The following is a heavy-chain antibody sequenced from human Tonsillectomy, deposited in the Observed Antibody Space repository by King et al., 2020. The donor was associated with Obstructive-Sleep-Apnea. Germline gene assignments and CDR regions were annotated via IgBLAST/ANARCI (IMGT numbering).Heavy chain of an antibody. V-gene: IGHV4-39*07. CDR2: IYYSGST. CDR1: GGSISSGSSY. J-gene: IGHJ4*02. CDR3: GRAPQGLRLGELSRTFYFDY. Sequence: QLQESGPGLVKPSETLSLTCTVSGGSISSGSSYWGWIRQPPGKGLEWIGSIYYSGSTYYNPSLKSRVTISVDTSKNQFSLKLNSVTAADTAVYYGGRAPQGLRLGELSRTFYFDYWGQGTLVTVSS. D-gene: IGHD3-16*02.